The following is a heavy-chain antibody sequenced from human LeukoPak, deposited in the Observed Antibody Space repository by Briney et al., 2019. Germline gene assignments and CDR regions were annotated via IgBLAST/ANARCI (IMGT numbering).Heavy chain of an antibody. CDR3: ARDGGRWYPDGMDV. Sequence: PGGALRHSCAASGFTFSSYWMSWVRQAPGKGLEWVDNIKQDGSEKYYVDSVKGRFTISRDNGTNSLYLQMNSLRAEDTAVYYCARDGGRWYPDGMDVWGQGTTVTVSS. J-gene: IGHJ6*02. V-gene: IGHV3-7*01. D-gene: IGHD6-13*01. CDR2: IKQDGSEK. CDR1: GFTFSSYW.